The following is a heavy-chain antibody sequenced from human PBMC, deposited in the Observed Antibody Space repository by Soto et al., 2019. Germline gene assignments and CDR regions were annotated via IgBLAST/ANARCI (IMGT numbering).Heavy chain of an antibody. J-gene: IGHJ4*02. CDR2: IRSKPNGFAT. CDR3: SSDSGYLLGVLGH. Sequence: EVQLVESGGGLVQPGGSLKLSCKASGFTFSGSAVHWVRLASGKGLEWVGRIRSKPNGFATSYAESAKGRFTMSRDESKSTAYLQMDSLRPEDTAVYYCSSDSGYLLGVLGHWGPGTLVTVSS. V-gene: IGHV3-73*02. CDR1: GFTFSGSA. D-gene: IGHD6-25*01.